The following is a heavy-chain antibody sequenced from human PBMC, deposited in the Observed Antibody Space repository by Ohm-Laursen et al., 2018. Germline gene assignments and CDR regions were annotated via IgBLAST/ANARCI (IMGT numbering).Heavy chain of an antibody. Sequence: SLRLSCAASGFIFGDYSMTWIRQAPGKGLEWISYISSGSVTIHYADSVRGRFTISRDNDEDTLYLQMNSLRAEDTAIYYCARHDSSDSPSHYYYYTMDVWGQGTTVTVSS. D-gene: IGHD3-22*01. V-gene: IGHV3-11*01. CDR3: ARHDSSDSPSHYYYYTMDV. CDR2: ISSGSVTI. CDR1: GFIFGDYS. J-gene: IGHJ6*02.